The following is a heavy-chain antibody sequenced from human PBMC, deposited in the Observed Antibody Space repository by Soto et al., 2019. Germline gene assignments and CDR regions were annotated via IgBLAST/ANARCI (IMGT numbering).Heavy chain of an antibody. V-gene: IGHV3-33*01. Sequence: GGSLRLSCAASGFTFSSYGMHWVRQAPGKGLEWVAVIWYDGSNKYYADSVKGRFTISRDNSKNTLYLQMNSLRAEDTAVYYCARDTDYDFWSGYHSPYYYYGMDVWGQGTTVTVSS. CDR3: ARDTDYDFWSGYHSPYYYYGMDV. CDR2: IWYDGSNK. J-gene: IGHJ6*02. CDR1: GFTFSSYG. D-gene: IGHD3-3*01.